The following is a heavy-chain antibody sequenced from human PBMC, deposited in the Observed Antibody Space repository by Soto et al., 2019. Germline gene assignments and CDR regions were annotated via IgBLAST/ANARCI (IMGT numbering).Heavy chain of an antibody. V-gene: IGHV4-4*02. CDR2: VYHSGST. D-gene: IGHD3-16*01. J-gene: IGHJ6*03. CDR3: GIVDIITLGGITGPKDALDR. Sequence: PSETLSLTCAVSGGSISTSNWWSWVRQPPGKGLEWIGEVYHSGSTNYNPSFKSRVAMSVDKSKNQFSLKLNSVTAADTALYYCGIVDIITLGGITGPKDALDRWGKGKRVTVSS. CDR1: GGSISTSNW.